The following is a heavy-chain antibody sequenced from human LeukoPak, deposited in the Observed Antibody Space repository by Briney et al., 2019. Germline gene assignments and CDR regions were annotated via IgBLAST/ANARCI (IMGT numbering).Heavy chain of an antibody. Sequence: GGSLRLSCVVAGIPFSDFYMNWIRQAPGKGLEWISYISSSSSYTDYAESVKGRFTISRDNAKSALYLQMNDLRVEDTAVYYGAAGTAADYWGQGTLVIVSS. D-gene: IGHD6-25*01. CDR3: AAGTAADY. CDR1: GIPFSDFY. J-gene: IGHJ4*02. CDR2: ISSSSSYT. V-gene: IGHV3-11*03.